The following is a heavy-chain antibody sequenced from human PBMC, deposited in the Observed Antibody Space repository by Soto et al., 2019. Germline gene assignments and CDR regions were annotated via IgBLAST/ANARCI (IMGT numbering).Heavy chain of an antibody. D-gene: IGHD1-1*01. CDR2: IHPSGST. Sequence: SETLSLTCAVSGGSLSDYYWPWIRQSPGKGLEWIGEIHPSGSTYYNPSLRSRVTISVDTSKNQFSLKLTSLTAADTAIYYCARGRDEYKLGNVWGHGTMVTVSS. V-gene: IGHV4-34*01. J-gene: IGHJ6*02. CDR3: ARGRDEYKLGNV. CDR1: GGSLSDYY.